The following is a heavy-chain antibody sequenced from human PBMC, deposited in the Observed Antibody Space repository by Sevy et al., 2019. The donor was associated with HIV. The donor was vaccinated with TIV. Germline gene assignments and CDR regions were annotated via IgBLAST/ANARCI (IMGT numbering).Heavy chain of an antibody. CDR3: ARGGLHSYWFRSFDY. D-gene: IGHD1-26*01. V-gene: IGHV3-53*01. CDR1: GLTVSSNY. J-gene: IGHJ4*02. CDR2: IYSGGAT. Sequence: GGSLRLSCAVSGLTVSSNYMSWVRQAPGKGLEWVSLIYSGGATYYADSVNGRFTISGDDSKNTLYLQMDSLRAEDTAVYYCARGGLHSYWFRSFDYWGRGTLVTVSS.